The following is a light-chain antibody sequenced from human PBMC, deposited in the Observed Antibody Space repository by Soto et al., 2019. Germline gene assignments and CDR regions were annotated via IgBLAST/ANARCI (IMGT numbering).Light chain of an antibody. CDR2: EVN. Sequence: QSALTQPASLSGSPGQSITISCTGTSSDIGAYDYVSWYQQHPGKAPKLMIFEVNKRPSGVPDRFSGSKSGNTASLTVSGLQAEDEADYYCSSYAGSNNFEVFGAGTKLTVL. V-gene: IGLV2-8*01. J-gene: IGLJ1*01. CDR1: SSDIGAYDY. CDR3: SSYAGSNNFEV.